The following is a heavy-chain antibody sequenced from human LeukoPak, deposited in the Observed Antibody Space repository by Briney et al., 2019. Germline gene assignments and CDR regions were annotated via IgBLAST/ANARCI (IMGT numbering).Heavy chain of an antibody. Sequence: PSETLSLTCAVYGGSFSGYYWSWIRQPPGKGLEWIGEINHSGSTNYNPSLKSRVTISVDTSKNQFSLKLSSVTAADTAVYYCARKVVVAGYYFDYWGQGTLVTVSS. J-gene: IGHJ4*02. CDR1: GGSFSGYY. D-gene: IGHD2-15*01. CDR2: INHSGST. V-gene: IGHV4-34*01. CDR3: ARKVVVAGYYFDY.